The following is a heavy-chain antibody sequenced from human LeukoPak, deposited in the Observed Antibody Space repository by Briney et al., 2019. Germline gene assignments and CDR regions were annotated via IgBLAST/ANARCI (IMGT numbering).Heavy chain of an antibody. CDR1: GFTFSSYE. J-gene: IGHJ6*03. CDR3: ARDPYSGYYGDYYYYYMDV. Sequence: GGSLRLTCAASGFTFSSYEMNWVRQAPGKGLEWVSYISSSGSTIYYADSVKGRFTISRDNAKNSLYLQINSLRAEDTAVYYCARDPYSGYYGDYYYYYMDVWGKGTTVTISS. CDR2: ISSSGSTI. D-gene: IGHD5-12*01. V-gene: IGHV3-48*03.